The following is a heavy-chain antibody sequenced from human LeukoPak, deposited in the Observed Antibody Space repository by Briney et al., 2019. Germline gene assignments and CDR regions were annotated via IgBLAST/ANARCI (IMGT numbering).Heavy chain of an antibody. CDR1: GGSISSYY. J-gene: IGHJ4*02. CDR2: IYYSGST. V-gene: IGHV4-59*01. Sequence: KTSETLSLTCTVSGGSISSYYWSWIRQPPGKGLEWIGYIYYSGSTNYNPSLKSRVTISVDTSKNQFSLKLSSVTAADTAVYYCARDSGLLYFDYWGQGTLVTVSS. D-gene: IGHD3-22*01. CDR3: ARDSGLLYFDY.